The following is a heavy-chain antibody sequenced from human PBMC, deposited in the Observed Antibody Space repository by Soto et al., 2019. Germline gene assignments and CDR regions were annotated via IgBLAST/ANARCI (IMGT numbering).Heavy chain of an antibody. CDR3: AKLGTAMVMPPAPSDY. J-gene: IGHJ4*02. CDR2: ISYDGSNK. CDR1: GFTFSSYG. D-gene: IGHD5-18*01. V-gene: IGHV3-30*18. Sequence: QVQLVESGGGVVQPGRSLRLSCAASGFTFSSYGMHWVRQAPGKGLEWVAVISYDGSNKYYADSVKGRFTISRDNSKNTLYLQMTSLRAEDMAVYYCAKLGTAMVMPPAPSDYWGKGTLVTVSS.